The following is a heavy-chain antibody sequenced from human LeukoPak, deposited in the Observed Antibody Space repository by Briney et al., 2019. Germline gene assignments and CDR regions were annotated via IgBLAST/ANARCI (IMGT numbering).Heavy chain of an antibody. V-gene: IGHV3-66*01. J-gene: IGHJ4*02. CDR1: GFTFSSYA. Sequence: PGGSLRLSCAASGFTFSSYAMNWVRQAPGKGPEWVSIIYSGGTTYYADSVKGRFTISRDNSKNTLYLQMNSLKAEDTAVYYCATYAREVYDNSGPLDYWGQGTLVTVSS. CDR2: IYSGGTT. CDR3: ATYAREVYDNSGPLDY. D-gene: IGHD3-22*01.